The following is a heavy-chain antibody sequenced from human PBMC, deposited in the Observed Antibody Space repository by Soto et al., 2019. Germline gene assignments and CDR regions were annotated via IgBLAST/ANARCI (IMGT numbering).Heavy chain of an antibody. CDR3: ARGVIKPNHYYYYGMDV. CDR2: IIPIFGTA. Sequence: VASVKVSCTASGGTFSSYAISWVRQAPGQGLEWMGGIIPIFGTANYAQKFQGRVTITADESTSTAYMELSSLRSEDTAVYYCARGVIKPNHYYYYGMDVWGQGTTVTVAS. D-gene: IGHD3-10*01. J-gene: IGHJ6*02. CDR1: GGTFSSYA. V-gene: IGHV1-69*13.